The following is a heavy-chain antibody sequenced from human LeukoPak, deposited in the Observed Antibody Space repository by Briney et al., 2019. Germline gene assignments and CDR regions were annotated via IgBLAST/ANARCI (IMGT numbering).Heavy chain of an antibody. CDR1: GFTFSSYS. D-gene: IGHD6-6*01. Sequence: GGSLRLSCAASGFTFSSYSMNWVRQAPGKGLEWVSSISSSSSYIYYADSVKGRFTISRDNAKNSLYLQMNSLRAEDTAVYYCARGPIAARPFDYWGQGTLVTASS. J-gene: IGHJ4*02. CDR2: ISSSSSYI. V-gene: IGHV3-21*01. CDR3: ARGPIAARPFDY.